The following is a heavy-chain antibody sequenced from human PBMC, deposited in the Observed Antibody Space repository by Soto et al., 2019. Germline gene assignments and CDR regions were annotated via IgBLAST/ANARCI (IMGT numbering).Heavy chain of an antibody. V-gene: IGHV3-30-3*01. CDR2: ISYDGSNK. J-gene: IGHJ4*02. Sequence: GGSLRLSCAASGFTFSSYAMHWVRQAPGKGLEWVAVISYDGSNKHYADSVKGRFTISRDNSKNTLYLQMNSLRAEDTAVYYCARAPYRSYYFDYWGQGTLVTVS. CDR3: ARAPYRSYYFDY. CDR1: GFTFSSYA.